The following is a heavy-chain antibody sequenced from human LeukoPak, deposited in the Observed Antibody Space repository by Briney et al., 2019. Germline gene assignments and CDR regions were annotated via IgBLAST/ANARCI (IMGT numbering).Heavy chain of an antibody. CDR1: GGPISSSSYY. J-gene: IGHJ4*02. CDR3: AEIVGATIGY. D-gene: IGHD1-26*01. V-gene: IGHV4-39*01. CDR2: IYYSGST. Sequence: SETLSLTCTVSGGPISSSSYYWGWIRQPPGKGLEWIGSIYYSGSTYYNPSLKSRVTISVDTSKNQFSLKLSPVTAADTAVYYCAEIVGATIGYWGQGTLVTVSS.